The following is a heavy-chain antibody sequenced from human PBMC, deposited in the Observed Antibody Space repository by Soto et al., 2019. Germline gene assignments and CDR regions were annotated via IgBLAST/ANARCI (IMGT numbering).Heavy chain of an antibody. V-gene: IGHV3-23*01. CDR3: AKSILVRDFWSGYYTDDFDY. CDR2: ISGSGGST. J-gene: IGHJ4*02. D-gene: IGHD3-3*01. Sequence: GGSLRLSCAASGFTFSSYAMSWVRQAPGKGLEWVSAISGSGGSTYYADSVKGRFTISRDNSKNTLYLQMNSLRAEDTAVYYCAKSILVRDFWSGYYTDDFDYWGQGTLVTVSS. CDR1: GFTFSSYA.